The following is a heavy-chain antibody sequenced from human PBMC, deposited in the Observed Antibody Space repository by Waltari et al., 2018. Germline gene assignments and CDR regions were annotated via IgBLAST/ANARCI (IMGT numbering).Heavy chain of an antibody. CDR3: SRDRIWFRETQDY. J-gene: IGHJ4*02. V-gene: IGHV3-7*01. CDR1: GFTFSTYW. D-gene: IGHD3-10*01. CDR2: LNEDGSSK. Sequence: EVQLVESGGGLVRPGGSLRLSCAASGFTFSTYWMTWFRQAPGKGLEWVASLNEDGSSKYYLDSGKGRFTISRDNARNSLYLQMNGLGAEDTAVYYCSRDRIWFRETQDYWGQGTLVTVSS.